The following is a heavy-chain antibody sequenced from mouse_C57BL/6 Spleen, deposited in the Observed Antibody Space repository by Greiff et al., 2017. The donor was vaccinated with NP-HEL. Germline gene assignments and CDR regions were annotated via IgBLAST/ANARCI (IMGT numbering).Heavy chain of an antibody. D-gene: IGHD2-3*01. CDR1: GFTFSDYG. J-gene: IGHJ4*01. V-gene: IGHV5-17*01. Sequence: DVKLVESGGGLVKPGGSLKLSCAASGFTFSDYGMHWVRQAPEKGLEWVAYISSGSSTIYYAATVKGRFTIARDNAKNTLFLQMTRLRSEDTAMYYCARSYENAVDYWGQGTSVTVSS. CDR3: ARSYENAVDY. CDR2: ISSGSSTI.